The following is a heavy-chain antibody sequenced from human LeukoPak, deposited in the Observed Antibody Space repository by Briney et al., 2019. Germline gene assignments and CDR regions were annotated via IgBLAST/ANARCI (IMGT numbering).Heavy chain of an antibody. J-gene: IGHJ6*03. CDR3: ARDGGGYDSTYYYYMDV. CDR2: INPSGGST. Sequence: ASVKVSCKASGYTFTSYYMHWVRQAPGQGLEWMGIINPSGGSTSYAQKFQGRVTMTRDMSTSTVHMELSSLRSEDTAVYYCARDGGGYDSTYYYYMDVWGKGTTVTVSS. V-gene: IGHV1-46*01. D-gene: IGHD5-12*01. CDR1: GYTFTSYY.